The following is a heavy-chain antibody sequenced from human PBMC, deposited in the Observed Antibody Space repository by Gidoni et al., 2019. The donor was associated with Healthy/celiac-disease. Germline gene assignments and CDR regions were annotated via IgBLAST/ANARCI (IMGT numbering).Heavy chain of an antibody. J-gene: IGHJ4*02. V-gene: IGHV3-30*01. D-gene: IGHD4-17*01. CDR1: GFTFSSYA. CDR2: ISYDGSNK. Sequence: QVQLVESGGGVVQPGRSLRLSCAASGFTFSSYAMHWVRQAPGKGLEWVAVISYDGSNKYYADSVKGRFTISRDNSKNTLYLQMNSLRAEDTAVYYCASGLRWSRFDYWGQGTLVTVSS. CDR3: ASGLRWSRFDY.